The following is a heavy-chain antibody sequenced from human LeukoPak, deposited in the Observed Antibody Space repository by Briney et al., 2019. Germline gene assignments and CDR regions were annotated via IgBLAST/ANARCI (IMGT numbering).Heavy chain of an antibody. CDR2: ISGSGGST. D-gene: IGHD3-22*01. CDR3: AADPYYYDSSGYYDY. J-gene: IGHJ4*02. V-gene: IGHV3-23*01. Sequence: GGSLRLSCAASGFTFSSYGMSWVRQAPGKGLEWVSAISGSGGSTYYADSVKGRFTISRDNSKNTLYLQMNSLRAEDTAVYYCAADPYYYDSSGYYDYWGQGTLVTVSS. CDR1: GFTFSSYG.